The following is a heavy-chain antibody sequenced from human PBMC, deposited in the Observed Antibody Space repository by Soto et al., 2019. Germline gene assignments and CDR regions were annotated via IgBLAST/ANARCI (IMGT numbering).Heavy chain of an antibody. J-gene: IGHJ5*02. CDR3: AVTYYYGSKIDP. D-gene: IGHD3-10*01. CDR2: ISSSGSTI. V-gene: IGHV3-11*01. CDR1: GFTFSDYY. Sequence: GGSLRLSCAASGFTFSDYYMTWIRQAPGKGLEWVSYISSSGSTIYYADSVKGRFTISRDNAKKSLYLQMYSLRAEDTAVYYCAVTYYYGSKIDPWGQGTLVTVSS.